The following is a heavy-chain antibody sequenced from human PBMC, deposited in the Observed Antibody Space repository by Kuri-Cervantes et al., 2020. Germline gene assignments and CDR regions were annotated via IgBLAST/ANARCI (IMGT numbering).Heavy chain of an antibody. CDR3: ARLGRAFDY. V-gene: IGHV4-34*01. J-gene: IGHJ4*02. Sequence: SETLSLTCAVYGGSFSGYYWSWIRQPPGKGLEWIGEINHSGRTNYNPSLKSRVTISVDTSKNQFSLKLSSVTAADTAVYYCARLGRAFDYWGQGTLVTVSS. CDR1: GGSFSGYY. D-gene: IGHD5-24*01. CDR2: INHSGRT.